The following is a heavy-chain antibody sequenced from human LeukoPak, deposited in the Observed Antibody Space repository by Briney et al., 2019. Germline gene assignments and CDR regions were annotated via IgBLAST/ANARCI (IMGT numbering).Heavy chain of an antibody. D-gene: IGHD3-10*01. CDR3: ARDPIYGSGSYYSEGWFDP. Sequence: VASVKVSCKASGYTFTSYYMHWVRQAPGQGPEWMGWISPNTGATNYAQKFQGRVTMTRDTSITTAYMELSRLTSDDTAVYYCARDPIYGSGSYYSEGWFDPWGQGTQVTVSS. V-gene: IGHV1-2*02. CDR2: ISPNTGAT. CDR1: GYTFTSYY. J-gene: IGHJ5*02.